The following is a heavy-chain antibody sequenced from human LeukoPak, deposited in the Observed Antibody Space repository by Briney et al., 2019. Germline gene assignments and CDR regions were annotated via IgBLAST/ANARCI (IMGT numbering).Heavy chain of an antibody. D-gene: IGHD6-6*01. J-gene: IGHJ4*02. CDR3: AKDRGYSSSSASVFDY. V-gene: IGHV3-53*01. CDR2: IYSGGST. Sequence: PGGSLRLSCAASGFTVNSNYMSWVRQAPGKGLEWVSVIYSGGSTYYADSVKGRFTISRDNSKNTLYLQMNSLRAEDTAVYYCAKDRGYSSSSASVFDYWGQGTLVTVSS. CDR1: GFTVNSNY.